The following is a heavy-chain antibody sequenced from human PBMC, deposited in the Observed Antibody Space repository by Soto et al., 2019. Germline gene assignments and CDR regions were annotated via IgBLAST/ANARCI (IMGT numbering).Heavy chain of an antibody. CDR2: IIPILGIA. D-gene: IGHD3-10*01. V-gene: IGHV1-69*08. J-gene: IGHJ4*02. Sequence: QVQLVQSGAEVKKPGSSVKVSCKASGGTFSSYTISWVRQAPGQGLEWMGRIIPILGIANCAQKFQGRVTITADKSTSTAYMEMSSLRSEDTAVYYCAREEYYYGSGAFFDYWGQGTLGTVSS. CDR3: AREEYYYGSGAFFDY. CDR1: GGTFSSYT.